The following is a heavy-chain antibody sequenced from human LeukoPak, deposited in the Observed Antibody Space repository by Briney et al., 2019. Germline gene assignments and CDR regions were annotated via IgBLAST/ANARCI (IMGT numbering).Heavy chain of an antibody. V-gene: IGHV4-59*01. CDR1: GGSISSYY. J-gene: IGHJ4*02. CDR2: IYYSGST. D-gene: IGHD6-19*01. CDR3: ARGAVAGTISLFDY. Sequence: SETLSLTCTVSGGSISSYYWSWIRQPPGQGLEWIGYIYYSGSTNYNPSLKSRVTISVDTSKNQFSLKLSSVTAADTAVYYCARGAVAGTISLFDYWGQGTLVTVSS.